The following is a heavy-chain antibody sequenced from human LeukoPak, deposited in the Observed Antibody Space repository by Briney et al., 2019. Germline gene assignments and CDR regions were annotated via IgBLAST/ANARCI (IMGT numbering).Heavy chain of an antibody. J-gene: IGHJ3*02. CDR2: IYYSGIT. CDR1: GGSISSYY. CDR3: ARHDTVISMIVGERAFDI. V-gene: IGHV4-59*08. D-gene: IGHD3-22*01. Sequence: SETLSLTCTVSGGSISSYYRSWIRQPPGKGLEWIGYIYYSGITKYSPSLKSRVTISVDTSKNQFSLKLTSVTAADTAVYYCARHDTVISMIVGERAFDIWGQGTMVTVSS.